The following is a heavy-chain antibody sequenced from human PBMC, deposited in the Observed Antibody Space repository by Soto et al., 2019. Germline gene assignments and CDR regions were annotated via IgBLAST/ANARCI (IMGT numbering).Heavy chain of an antibody. J-gene: IGHJ4*02. D-gene: IGHD3-10*01. CDR1: GFTFSSYA. V-gene: IGHV3-23*01. CDR2: ISSSGGST. CDR3: AKYQPMAQPRPYFDY. Sequence: EVQLLESGGALIQPGGSLRLSCAASGFTFSSYAMSWVRQAPGKGLGWVSAISSSGGSTFYADSVKGRFTISRDISRNTLYMQMNSLRAEDTAIYYCAKYQPMAQPRPYFDYWGQGTLVTVSS.